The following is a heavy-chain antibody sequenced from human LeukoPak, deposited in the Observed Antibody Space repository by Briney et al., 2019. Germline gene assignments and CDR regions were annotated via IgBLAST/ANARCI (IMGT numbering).Heavy chain of an antibody. J-gene: IGHJ4*02. CDR3: ARPNTILGVFIRPFAY. Sequence: SETLSLTCTVSGGSISSGGYYWSWIRQHPGKGLEWIGYIYYSGSTYYNPSLKSRVTISVDTSKNQFSLKLSSVTAADTAVYYGARPNTILGVFIRPFAYGGQGPLVTVSS. V-gene: IGHV4-31*03. D-gene: IGHD3-3*01. CDR1: GGSISSGGYY. CDR2: IYYSGST.